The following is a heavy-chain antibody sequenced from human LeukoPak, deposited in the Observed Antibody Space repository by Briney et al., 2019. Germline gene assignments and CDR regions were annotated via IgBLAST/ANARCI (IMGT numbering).Heavy chain of an antibody. Sequence: GGSLRLSCAASGFTFDDYGMSWVRQAPGKGLEWVSGISWKGGSTGYADSVKGRFTISRDNAKNSLYLQMNSLRAVETALYYCASDRDAFVIWGERTMVRVSS. V-gene: IGHV3-20*04. CDR2: ISWKGGST. CDR3: ASDRDAFVI. CDR1: GFTFDDYG. J-gene: IGHJ3*02.